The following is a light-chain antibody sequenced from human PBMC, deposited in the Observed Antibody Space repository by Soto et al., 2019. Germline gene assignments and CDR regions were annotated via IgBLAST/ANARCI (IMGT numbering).Light chain of an antibody. J-gene: IGKJ5*01. CDR3: QQYGSSPPTIT. CDR1: QSVSSNY. Sequence: EIVLTQSPGTLSLSPGERATLSCRASQSVSSNYLAWYQQKPGQAPWLLIYGASNRATGAPDRFSGSGSGTDFTLTISRLEPEDFAVYYWQQYGSSPPTITFGQGTRLEIK. V-gene: IGKV3-20*01. CDR2: GAS.